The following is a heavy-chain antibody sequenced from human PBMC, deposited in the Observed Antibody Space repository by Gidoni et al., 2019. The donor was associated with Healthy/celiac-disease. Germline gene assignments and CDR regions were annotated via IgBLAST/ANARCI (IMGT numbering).Heavy chain of an antibody. D-gene: IGHD6-6*01. CDR3: ARGGQLVPYFDY. J-gene: IGHJ4*02. CDR2: IYYSGST. Sequence: QVQLQESGPGLVKPSETLSLTCLVSGGSISSYYWSWIRQPPGKGLEWIGYIYYSGSTNYNPSLKSRVTISVDTSKNQFSLKLSSVTAADTAVYYCARGGQLVPYFDYWGQGTLVTVSS. V-gene: IGHV4-59*01. CDR1: GGSISSYY.